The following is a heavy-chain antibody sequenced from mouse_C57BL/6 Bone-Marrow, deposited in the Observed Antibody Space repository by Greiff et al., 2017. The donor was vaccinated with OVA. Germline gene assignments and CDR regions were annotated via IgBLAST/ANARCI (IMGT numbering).Heavy chain of an antibody. CDR2: IYPRSGNT. D-gene: IGHD1-1*01. CDR1: GYTFTSYG. J-gene: IGHJ3*01. CDR3: ARVNYGSSYVWFAY. V-gene: IGHV1-81*01. Sequence: QVHVKQSGAELARPGASVKLSCKASGYTFTSYGISWVKQRTGQGLEWIGEIYPRSGNTYYNEKFKGKATLTADKSSSTAYMELRSLTSEDSAVYFCARVNYGSSYVWFAYWGQGTLVTVSA.